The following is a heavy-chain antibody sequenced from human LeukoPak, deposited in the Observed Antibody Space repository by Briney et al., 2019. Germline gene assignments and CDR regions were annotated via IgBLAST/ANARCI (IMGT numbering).Heavy chain of an antibody. CDR2: YDGSNK. Sequence: YDGSNKYYADSVKGRFTISRDNSKNTLYLQMNSLRAEDTAVYYCANGDRIAARPTPIWFDPWGQGTLVTVSS. D-gene: IGHD6-6*01. CDR3: ANGDRIAARPTPIWFDP. V-gene: IGHV3-30*01. J-gene: IGHJ5*02.